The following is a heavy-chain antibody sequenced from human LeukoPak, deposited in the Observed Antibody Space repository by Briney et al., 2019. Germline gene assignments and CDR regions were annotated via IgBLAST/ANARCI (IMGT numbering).Heavy chain of an antibody. D-gene: IGHD2-15*01. Sequence: PSETLSLTCAVYGGSFSGYYWSWIRQPPGKGLEWIGEINHSGSTNYNPSLKSRVTISVDTSKNQSSLKLSSVTAADTAVYYCARGRARILYVWGKGTTVTVSS. CDR3: ARGRARILYV. J-gene: IGHJ6*04. CDR1: GGSFSGYY. CDR2: INHSGST. V-gene: IGHV4-34*01.